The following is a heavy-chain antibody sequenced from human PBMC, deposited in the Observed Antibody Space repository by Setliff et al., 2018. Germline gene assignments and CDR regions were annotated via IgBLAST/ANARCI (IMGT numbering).Heavy chain of an antibody. CDR3: ARLYQEPLGLSTYYYYYGMDV. J-gene: IGHJ6*02. D-gene: IGHD3-16*02. V-gene: IGHV3-48*03. Sequence: PGGSPRLSCAASGFTFSSYEMNWVRKAPGKGLEWVSYISSSCSTIYYADSVKGRFTISRDNAKNSLYLQMNSLRSEDTAVYYCARLYQEPLGLSTYYYYYGMDVWGQGTTVTVSS. CDR2: ISSSCSTI. CDR1: GFTFSSYE.